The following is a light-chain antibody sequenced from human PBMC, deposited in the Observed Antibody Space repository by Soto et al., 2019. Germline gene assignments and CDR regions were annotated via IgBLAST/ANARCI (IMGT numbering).Light chain of an antibody. CDR2: EVS. J-gene: IGLJ1*01. V-gene: IGLV2-18*02. Sequence: QSALTQPPSVSGSPGQSVTISCTGTSSDVGSYNRVSWYQQPPGTAPKIMIYEVSNRPSGVPDRCSGSKSGNTASLTISGLQAEDEAEYYCSSYTSSSTLYVFGTGTKLTVL. CDR1: SSDVGSYNR. CDR3: SSYTSSSTLYV.